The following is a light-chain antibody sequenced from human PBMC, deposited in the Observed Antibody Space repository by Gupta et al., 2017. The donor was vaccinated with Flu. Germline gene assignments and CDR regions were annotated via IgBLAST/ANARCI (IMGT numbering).Light chain of an antibody. Sequence: QSALTQPASVSGSPGQSIAISFPGTSSDVGGYEYVSWYQQHPDKAPKLMIFEVSNRPSGVSDRFSGSKSGNTASLTISGLQAEDEADYYCSSYTNSGTLVVFGGGTKLTVL. CDR3: SSYTNSGTLVV. CDR2: EVS. J-gene: IGLJ2*01. CDR1: SSDVGGYEY. V-gene: IGLV2-14*01.